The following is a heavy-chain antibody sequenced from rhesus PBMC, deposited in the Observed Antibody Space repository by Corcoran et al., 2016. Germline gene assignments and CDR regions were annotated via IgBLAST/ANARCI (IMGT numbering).Heavy chain of an antibody. CDR2: IHGGRSSS. CDR1: GGSITSSY. D-gene: IGHD2-15*01. CDR3: ARTSLDF. J-gene: IGHJ4*01. Sequence: KLQESGPGLVRPSETLSLTCGVPGGSITSSYWSRTRQAPGKGLEWIGYIHGGRSSSNYNPSLKSRVTLSVDTSKNQLSLKLISVTAADTAVYYCARTSLDFWGQGVLVTVSS. V-gene: IGHV4-169*01.